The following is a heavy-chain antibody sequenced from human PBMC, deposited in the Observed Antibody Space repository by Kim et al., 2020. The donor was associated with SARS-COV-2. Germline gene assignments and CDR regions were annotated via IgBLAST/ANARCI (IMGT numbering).Heavy chain of an antibody. Sequence: QGRVTITRDTSASTAYMELSSLRSEDTAVYYCARGLGQQLAYYYYYGMDVWGQGTTVTVSS. CDR3: ARGLGQQLAYYYYYGMDV. V-gene: IGHV1-3*01. J-gene: IGHJ6*02. D-gene: IGHD6-13*01.